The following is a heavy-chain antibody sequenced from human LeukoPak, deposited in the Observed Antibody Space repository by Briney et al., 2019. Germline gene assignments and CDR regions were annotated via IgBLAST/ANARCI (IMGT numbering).Heavy chain of an antibody. CDR3: ASGREYCSGGSCYSSDDAFDI. CDR2: INPNSGGT. CDR1: GYTFTGYY. Sequence: ASVKVSCKASGYTFTGYYMHWVRQAPGQGLEWMGWINPNSGGTNYAQKFQGRVTMTRDTSISTAYMELSRLRSDDTAVYYCASGREYCSGGSCYSSDDAFDIWGQGTLVTVSS. V-gene: IGHV1-2*02. J-gene: IGHJ3*02. D-gene: IGHD2-15*01.